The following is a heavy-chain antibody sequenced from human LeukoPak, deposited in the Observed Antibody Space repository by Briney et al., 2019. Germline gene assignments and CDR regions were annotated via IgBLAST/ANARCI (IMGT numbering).Heavy chain of an antibody. CDR2: IYYTET. J-gene: IGHJ4*02. CDR3: ATLELGNDY. V-gene: IGHV4-59*02. CDR1: GGSVSNYY. D-gene: IGHD7-27*01. Sequence: SETLSLTCTVSGGSVSNYYWSWIRQSPGKGLEWIGYIYYTETSYNPSLKSRVTISADTSKNQFSLKLYSVTAADTAVYYCATLELGNDYWGQGTLVTVSS.